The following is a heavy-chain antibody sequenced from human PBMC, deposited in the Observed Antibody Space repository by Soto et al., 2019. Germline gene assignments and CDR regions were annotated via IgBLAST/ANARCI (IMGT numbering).Heavy chain of an antibody. J-gene: IGHJ6*02. CDR1: GLIFSDYH. CDR2: IRRKANSYTT. V-gene: IGHV3-72*01. Sequence: EVQLVESGGGLVQPGGSLRLSCAASGLIFSDYHMDWVRQAPGKGLEWVGRIRRKANSYTTEYAASVKGRFTISRDDSKNSLYLPMNSLKSEDTDVYYCAMLGGWSGGSSGMDVWGHGTTVTVSS. D-gene: IGHD6-19*01. CDR3: AMLGGWSGGSSGMDV.